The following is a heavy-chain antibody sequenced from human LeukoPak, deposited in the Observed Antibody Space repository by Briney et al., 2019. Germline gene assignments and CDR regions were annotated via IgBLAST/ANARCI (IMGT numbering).Heavy chain of an antibody. CDR1: GGSFSGYY. CDR2: INHSGST. Sequence: SETLSLTCAVYGGSFSGYYWSWIRQPPGKGLEWIGEINHSGSTNYNPSLKSRVTISVDTSKNQFSLKLSSVTAADTAVYYCARSRGFYSSSFFDYWGQGTLVTVSS. CDR3: ARSRGFYSSSFFDY. J-gene: IGHJ4*02. D-gene: IGHD6-6*01. V-gene: IGHV4-34*01.